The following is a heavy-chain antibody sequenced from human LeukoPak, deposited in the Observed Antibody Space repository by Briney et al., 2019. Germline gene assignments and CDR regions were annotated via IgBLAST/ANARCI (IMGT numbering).Heavy chain of an antibody. V-gene: IGHV3-66*04. Sequence: PGGSLRLSCAASGFTVSSNYISWVRQAPGKGLEWVSVIHSDDSTYYADSVKDRFTISRDNSRNTLYLQMNSLRAEDTAVYYCARQLFISTSFYYIFDFWGHGTLVTVSS. CDR1: GFTVSSNY. D-gene: IGHD2/OR15-2a*01. CDR3: ARQLFISTSFYYIFDF. J-gene: IGHJ4*01. CDR2: IHSDDST.